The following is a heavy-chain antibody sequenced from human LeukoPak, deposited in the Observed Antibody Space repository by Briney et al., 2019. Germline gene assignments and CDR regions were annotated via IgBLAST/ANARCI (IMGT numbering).Heavy chain of an antibody. CDR2: ISSSSSYI. V-gene: IGHV3-21*01. D-gene: IGHD5-18*01. J-gene: IGHJ4*02. Sequence: GGSLRLSCAASGFTFSTHSMNWVRQAPGKGLEWVSSISSSSSYIYYADSVKGRFTISRDNAKNSLYLQMNSLRAEDTAVYYCARGTGYNYAITIPLDYWGQGTLVTVSS. CDR3: ARGTGYNYAITIPLDY. CDR1: GFTFSTHS.